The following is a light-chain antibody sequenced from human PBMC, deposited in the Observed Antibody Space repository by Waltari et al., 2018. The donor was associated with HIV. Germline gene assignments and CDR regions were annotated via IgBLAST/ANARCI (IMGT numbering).Light chain of an antibody. V-gene: IGLV2-14*03. CDR2: EGT. Sequence: QSALTQPASVSGSPGQSVTISCTGPTINYNSVSGYQQHPANAPKLIMFEGTYRPSGVSNRFSGSKSGNTAALTISGLQGEDEAHYYCSSYTASGSVIFGGGTNLTVL. J-gene: IGLJ2*01. CDR1: TINYNS. CDR3: SSYTASGSVI.